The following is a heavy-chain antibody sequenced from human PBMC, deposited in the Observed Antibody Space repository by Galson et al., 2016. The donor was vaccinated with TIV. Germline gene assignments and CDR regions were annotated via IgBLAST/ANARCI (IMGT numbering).Heavy chain of an antibody. CDR3: AKDLNRGCSSSNCYSYDYYYYGLDG. D-gene: IGHD2-2*02. Sequence: SLRLSCAASGFTFDDYAMHWVRQAPGKGLEWVSGISWNSAYIAYADSVKGRFTISRDSAKNSLYLQMNSLRAEDTALYYCAKDLNRGCSSSNCYSYDYYYYGLDGWGQGTTVTVSS. J-gene: IGHJ6*02. CDR2: ISWNSAYI. CDR1: GFTFDDYA. V-gene: IGHV3-9*01.